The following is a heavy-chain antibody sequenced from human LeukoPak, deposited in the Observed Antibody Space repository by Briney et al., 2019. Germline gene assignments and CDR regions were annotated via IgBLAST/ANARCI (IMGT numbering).Heavy chain of an antibody. CDR3: ARDPYRMLATVTTGVAFDI. CDR1: GFTFSSYS. CDR2: IKQEGSEK. Sequence: GGSLRLSCAASGFTFSSYSMNWVRQAPGKGLEWVANIKQEGSEKYYVDSVKGRFTISRDNAKNSLYLQMNSLRAEDTAVYYCARDPYRMLATVTTGVAFDIWGQGTMVTVSS. D-gene: IGHD4-11*01. V-gene: IGHV3-7*01. J-gene: IGHJ3*02.